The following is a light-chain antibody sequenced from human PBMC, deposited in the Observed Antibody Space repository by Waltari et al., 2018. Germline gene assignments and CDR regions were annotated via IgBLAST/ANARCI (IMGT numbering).Light chain of an antibody. Sequence: SYVLTQPPSVSVAPGQSATVTCGGDNIGSKSVHWYQQKPGQAPVLVVYDVSDRPSGIPERFSGSNSGNTATLTISRGEAGDEADYYCQVWDRSSDYVFGSGTKVTVL. CDR1: NIGSKS. V-gene: IGLV3-21*02. J-gene: IGLJ1*01. CDR3: QVWDRSSDYV. CDR2: DVS.